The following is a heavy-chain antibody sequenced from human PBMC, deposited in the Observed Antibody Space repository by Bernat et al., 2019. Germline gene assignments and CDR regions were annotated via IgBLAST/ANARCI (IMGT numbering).Heavy chain of an antibody. V-gene: IGHV3-30*03. CDR3: AGAPISPATPHFDY. CDR1: GFTFSSYG. Sequence: QVQLVESGGGVVQPGRSLRLSCAASGFTFSSYGMHWVRQAPGKGLEWVAVISYDGSNKYYADSVKGRFTISRDKSTNTLYLQMNSLRAADTAVYYCAGAPISPATPHFDYWGQGTLVTVSS. CDR2: ISYDGSNK. J-gene: IGHJ4*02.